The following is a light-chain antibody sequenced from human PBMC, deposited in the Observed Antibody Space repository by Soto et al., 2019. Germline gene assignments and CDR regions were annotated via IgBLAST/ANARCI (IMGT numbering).Light chain of an antibody. CDR3: QHYSSCPYT. Sequence: DIQMTQSTSSLSAYVGNRVTITCQASQDISNYLNWYQQKPGKAPKLLIYDASTLEVGVASRFSGSGSGAEFTLTISSLQPDDFATYYCQHYSSCPYTFGQGTRLEIK. CDR2: DAS. CDR1: QDISNY. V-gene: IGKV1-16*01. J-gene: IGKJ5*01.